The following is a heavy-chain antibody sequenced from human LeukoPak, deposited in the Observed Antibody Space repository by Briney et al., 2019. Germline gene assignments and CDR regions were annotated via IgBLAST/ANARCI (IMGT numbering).Heavy chain of an antibody. V-gene: IGHV1-69*04. CDR1: GGTFSSYA. CDR3: ARGDPYGDYGRWFDP. J-gene: IGHJ5*02. D-gene: IGHD4-17*01. CDR2: IIPILGIA. Sequence: ASVKVSCKASGGTFSSYAISWVRQAPGQGLEWMGRIIPILGIANYAQKFQGRVTITADKSTSTAYMELSSLRSEDTAVYYCARGDPYGDYGRWFDPWGQGTLVTVSS.